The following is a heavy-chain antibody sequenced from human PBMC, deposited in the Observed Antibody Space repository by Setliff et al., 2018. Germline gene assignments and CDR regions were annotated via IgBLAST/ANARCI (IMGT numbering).Heavy chain of an antibody. Sequence: PGGSLRLSCADPGFTFSNYNMNWVRQAPGKGLEWISYISSGGSTIFYADSVKGRFTISRDNAKNSLYLQMNSLRAEDTAVYYCARAQLYNWNLRPMGAFDIWGQGTMVTVSS. V-gene: IGHV3-48*04. J-gene: IGHJ3*02. CDR1: GFTFSNYN. CDR2: ISSGGSTI. CDR3: ARAQLYNWNLRPMGAFDI. D-gene: IGHD1-20*01.